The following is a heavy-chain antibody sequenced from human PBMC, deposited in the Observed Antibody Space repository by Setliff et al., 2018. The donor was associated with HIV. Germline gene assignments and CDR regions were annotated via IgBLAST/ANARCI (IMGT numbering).Heavy chain of an antibody. CDR2: ISGSGANP. CDR1: GFIFSDYA. CDR3: AKDRFSDSSAPGDAFDV. D-gene: IGHD3-22*01. Sequence: PGGSLRLSCAASGFIFSDYAMTWVRQVPGKGLEWVSGISGSGANPYNADFVEGRFTVSRDNSKNTLYLQLNSLRAKDTAVYYCAKDRFSDSSAPGDAFDVWGVGTLVTVSS. V-gene: IGHV3-23*01. J-gene: IGHJ3*01.